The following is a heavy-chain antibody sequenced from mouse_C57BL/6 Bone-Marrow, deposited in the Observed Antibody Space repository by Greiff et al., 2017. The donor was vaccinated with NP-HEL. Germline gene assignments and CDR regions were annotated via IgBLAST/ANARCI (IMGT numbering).Heavy chain of an antibody. CDR2: IYPGDGDT. CDR3: ANSLSGFAY. CDR1: GYAFSSSW. V-gene: IGHV1-82*01. D-gene: IGHD6-5*01. Sequence: QVQLQQSGPELVKPGASVKISCKASGYAFSSSWMNWVKQRPGKGLEWIGRIYPGDGDTNYNGKFKGKATLTADKSSSTAYMQLSSLTSEDSAVYFCANSLSGFAYWGQGTLVTVSA. J-gene: IGHJ3*01.